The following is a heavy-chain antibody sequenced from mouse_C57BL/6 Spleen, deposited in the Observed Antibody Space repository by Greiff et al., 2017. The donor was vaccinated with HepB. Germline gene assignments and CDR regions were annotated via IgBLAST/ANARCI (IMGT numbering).Heavy chain of an antibody. V-gene: IGHV5-4*01. CDR1: GFTFSSYA. CDR3: ARDIPYYGSSNWYFDV. CDR2: ISDGGSYT. D-gene: IGHD1-1*01. Sequence: EVMLVESGGGLVKPGGSLKLSCAASGFTFSSYAMSWVRQTPVKRLEWVATISDGGSYTYYPDNVKGRFTISRDNAKNNLYLQMSHLKSEDTAMYYCARDIPYYGSSNWYFDVWGTGTTVTVSS. J-gene: IGHJ1*03.